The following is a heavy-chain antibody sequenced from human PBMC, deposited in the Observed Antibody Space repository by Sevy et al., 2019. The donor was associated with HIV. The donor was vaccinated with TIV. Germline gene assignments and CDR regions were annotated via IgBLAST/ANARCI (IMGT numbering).Heavy chain of an antibody. CDR2: IRYDGSNK. CDR1: GFTFSSYG. V-gene: IGHV3-30*02. CDR3: AQKTLIAVAGTPVV. J-gene: IGHJ6*02. Sequence: GGSLRLSCAASGFTFSSYGMHWVRQAPGKGLEWVAFIRYDGSNKYYADSVKGRFTISRDNSKNTLYLQMNSLRAEDTAVYYCAQKTLIAVAGTPVVWGQGTTVTVSS. D-gene: IGHD6-19*01.